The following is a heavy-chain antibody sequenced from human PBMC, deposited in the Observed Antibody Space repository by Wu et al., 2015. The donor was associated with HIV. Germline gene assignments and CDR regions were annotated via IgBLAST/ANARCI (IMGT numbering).Heavy chain of an antibody. V-gene: IGHV1-2*02. D-gene: IGHD3-10*01. CDR3: ARDSYYGSGSYYYYYYGMDV. Sequence: QVQLVQSGAEVKKPGASVKVSCKASGYTFTGYYMHWVRQAPGQGLEWMGWINPNSGGTNYAQKFQGRVTMTRDTSISTAYMELSRLRSDDTAVYYCARDSYYGSGSYYYYYYGMDVWGQGTTVTVSS. CDR1: GYTFTGYY. CDR2: INPNSGGT. J-gene: IGHJ6*02.